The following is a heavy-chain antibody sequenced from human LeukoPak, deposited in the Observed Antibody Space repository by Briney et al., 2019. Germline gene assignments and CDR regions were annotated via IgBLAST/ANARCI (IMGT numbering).Heavy chain of an antibody. Sequence: QPGGSLRLSCAASGFTFSNYDMHWVRHATGKGLEWVSAFHTAGDIHYSGSVKGRFATSRENAKNSFYLQMNNLRAGDTAVYYCARGSCSSRSCYKRVNGLDVWGQGTPVTVSS. CDR1: GFTFSNYD. CDR2: FHTAGDI. V-gene: IGHV3-13*01. D-gene: IGHD2-2*01. J-gene: IGHJ6*02. CDR3: ARGSCSSRSCYKRVNGLDV.